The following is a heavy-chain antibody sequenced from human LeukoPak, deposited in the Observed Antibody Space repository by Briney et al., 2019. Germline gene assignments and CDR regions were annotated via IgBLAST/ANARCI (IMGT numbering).Heavy chain of an antibody. D-gene: IGHD3-22*01. J-gene: IGHJ4*02. CDR3: ATYYYDSSGYSTRVSDY. Sequence: SVKVSCKASGGTFSSYAISWVRQAPGQGLEWMGRIIPILGIANYAQKFQGRVTITADKSTSTAYMELSSLRSEDTAVYYCATYYYDSSGYSTRVSDYWGQGTLVTVSS. CDR1: GGTFSSYA. V-gene: IGHV1-69*04. CDR2: IIPILGIA.